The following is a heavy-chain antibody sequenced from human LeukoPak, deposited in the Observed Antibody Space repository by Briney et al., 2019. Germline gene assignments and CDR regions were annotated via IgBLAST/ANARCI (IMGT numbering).Heavy chain of an antibody. D-gene: IGHD2-21*01. J-gene: IGHJ3*02. CDR1: GFTVSSNY. CDR3: VRDGVRAFDI. Sequence: PGGSLRLSCAASGFTVSSNYMSWVRQAPGKGLEWVSVIYSGGSTYYADSVKGRFTISRDNAKNSLYLQMNSLRAEDMALYYCVRDGVRAFDIWGQGTMVTVSS. V-gene: IGHV3-53*05. CDR2: IYSGGST.